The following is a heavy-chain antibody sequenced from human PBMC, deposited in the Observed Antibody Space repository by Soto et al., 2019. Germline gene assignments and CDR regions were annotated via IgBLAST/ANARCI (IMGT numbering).Heavy chain of an antibody. J-gene: IGHJ4*02. V-gene: IGHV3-33*01. CDR1: GFTFSSYG. D-gene: IGHD3-10*01. Sequence: QVQLVESGGGVVQPGRSLRLSCAASGFTFSSYGMHWVRQAPGKGLEWVAVIWYDGSNKYYADSVMGRFTISRDNSKNTLYLQMNSLRAEDTAVYYCARESEQPMVRGVIEYWGQGTLVTVSS. CDR2: IWYDGSNK. CDR3: ARESEQPMVRGVIEY.